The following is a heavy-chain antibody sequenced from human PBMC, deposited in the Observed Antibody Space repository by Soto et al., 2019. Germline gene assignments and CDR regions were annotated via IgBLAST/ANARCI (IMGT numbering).Heavy chain of an antibody. D-gene: IGHD2-8*02. V-gene: IGHV4-31*03. J-gene: IGHJ4*02. CDR3: ARETGADPPHLDY. CDR2: IYYSGST. CDR1: GGSISSGGYY. Sequence: QVQLQESGPGLVKPSQTLSLTCTVSGGSISSGGYYWSWIRQHPGKGLEWIGYIYYSGSTYYNPSLKSRVXXSXDXYKNQFSLKLSSVTAADTAVYYCARETGADPPHLDYWGQGTLVTVSS.